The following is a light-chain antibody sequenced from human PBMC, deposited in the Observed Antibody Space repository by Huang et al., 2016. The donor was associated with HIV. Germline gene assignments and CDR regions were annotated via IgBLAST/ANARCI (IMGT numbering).Light chain of an antibody. CDR3: QQYGNSPPYT. CDR1: QTISSNY. Sequence: EVVLTQSPGNLSLSQGERATLSCRASQTISSNYFAWYQQKPGQAPRRLIYGTSNRATGIPDRFSGSGSGTDCTLTSSRLEPEDFAVYYCQQYGNSPPYTFGQGTTLDIK. CDR2: GTS. J-gene: IGKJ2*01. V-gene: IGKV3-20*01.